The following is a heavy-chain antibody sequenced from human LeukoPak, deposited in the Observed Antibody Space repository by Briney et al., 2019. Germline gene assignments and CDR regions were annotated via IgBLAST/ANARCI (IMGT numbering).Heavy chain of an antibody. V-gene: IGHV3-48*03. Sequence: GGSLRLSCAASGFTFSSYEMNWVRQAPGKGLEWVSYISSSGSTIYYADSVKGRFTISRDNAKNSLYLQMNSLRAEDTAVYYCARLLWFGEFPPGQDFDYWGQGTLVTVSS. J-gene: IGHJ4*02. D-gene: IGHD3-10*01. CDR2: ISSSGSTI. CDR3: ARLLWFGEFPPGQDFDY. CDR1: GFTFSSYE.